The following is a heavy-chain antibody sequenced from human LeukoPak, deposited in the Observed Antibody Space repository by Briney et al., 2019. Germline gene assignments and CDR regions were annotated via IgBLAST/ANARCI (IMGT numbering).Heavy chain of an antibody. CDR2: IDSRSGTI. CDR1: GFTFSIYS. CDR3: AREKQKYSSGWYCLDY. Sequence: GGSQRLSCSASGFTFSIYSMNWVRQAPGKGLEWVSYIDSRSGTIYYADSVKGRFTISRDNAKNSLYLQMNSLRAEDTAVYYCAREKQKYSSGWYCLDYWGQGTLVTVSS. D-gene: IGHD6-19*01. J-gene: IGHJ4*02. V-gene: IGHV3-48*01.